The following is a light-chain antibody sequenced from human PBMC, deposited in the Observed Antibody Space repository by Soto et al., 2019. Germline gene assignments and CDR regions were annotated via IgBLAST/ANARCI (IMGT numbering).Light chain of an antibody. J-gene: IGKJ2*01. CDR1: QSIGTY. CDR3: QQSFSPPTT. V-gene: IGKV1-39*01. CDR2: AAS. Sequence: DIQMTQSPSSLSASVGDRVTITCRASQSIGTYFNWYLQKPGKAPQLLIHAASSLQTGVPSRYSGSGSGTGFTLTISTLQPEEFACVDSQQSFSPPTTFGQRTKLAVK.